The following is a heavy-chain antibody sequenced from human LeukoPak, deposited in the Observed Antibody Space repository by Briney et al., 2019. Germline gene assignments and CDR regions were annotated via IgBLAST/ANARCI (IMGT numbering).Heavy chain of an antibody. CDR1: GYTFTSYY. J-gene: IGHJ4*02. CDR2: INPSGGST. Sequence: GASVKVSCKASGYTFTSYYMHWVRQAPGQGLEWMGIINPSGGSTSYAQKFQGRVTMTRDTSTSTVYMELSSLSSEDTALYYRAREVLTGTFDYWGQGTLVTVSS. D-gene: IGHD5/OR15-5a*01. CDR3: AREVLTGTFDY. V-gene: IGHV1-46*01.